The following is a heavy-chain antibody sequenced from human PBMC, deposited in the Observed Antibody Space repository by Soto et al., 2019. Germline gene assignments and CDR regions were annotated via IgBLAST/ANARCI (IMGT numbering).Heavy chain of an antibody. CDR3: ARDSGIAARPPWFDP. CDR1: GFTFSSYG. Sequence: LRRSCAASGFTFSSYGMHWVRQAPGKGLEWVAVIWYDGSNKYYADSVKGRFTISRDNSKNTLYLQMNSLRAEDTAVYYCARDSGIAARPPWFDPWGQGTLVTVSS. J-gene: IGHJ5*02. V-gene: IGHV3-33*01. CDR2: IWYDGSNK. D-gene: IGHD6-6*01.